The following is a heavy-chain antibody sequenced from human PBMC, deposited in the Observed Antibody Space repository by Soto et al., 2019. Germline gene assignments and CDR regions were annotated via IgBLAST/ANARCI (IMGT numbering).Heavy chain of an antibody. CDR2: ITSDGKSK. J-gene: IGHJ5*02. D-gene: IGHD2-21*02. V-gene: IGHV3-74*01. CDR1: GVNFSNHW. CDR3: ARESGDWPLNWFDP. Sequence: HPGGSLRLSCSASGVNFSNHWMHWVRQRPAEGLVWVSRITSDGKSKAYAESVKGRFAISRDNAKNTLYLQMNGLTAEDTAVYYCARESGDWPLNWFDPWGQGTLVTVSS.